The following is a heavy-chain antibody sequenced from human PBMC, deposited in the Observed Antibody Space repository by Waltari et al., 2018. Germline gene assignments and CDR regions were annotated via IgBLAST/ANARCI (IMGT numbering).Heavy chain of an antibody. D-gene: IGHD4-17*01. CDR2: ITPNGVGT. CDR1: GYTFTGYN. Sequence: QVQLVQSGAEGKKPGASVKVSCKACGYTFTGYNRHWVRQAPGQGLEWMGWITPNGVGTTYPQRFKARFTMTGDTSISTASMELSRLRSDDTAVYYCAREGPYGDYFLYWGQGTLVTVSS. CDR3: AREGPYGDYFLY. V-gene: IGHV1-2*02. J-gene: IGHJ4*02.